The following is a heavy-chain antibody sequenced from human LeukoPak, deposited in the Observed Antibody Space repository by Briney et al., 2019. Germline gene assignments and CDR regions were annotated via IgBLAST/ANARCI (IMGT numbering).Heavy chain of an antibody. CDR1: GFTCSSYE. J-gene: IGHJ3*02. Sequence: GGSLRLSCAASGFTCSSYEMNWVRQAPGKGLEGVSYISSSGSTIYYADSVKGRFTISRDNAKNSLYLQRNSLRAEDTALYHCATQRLTIFGVVRNAFDIWGQGTIVTVSS. V-gene: IGHV3-48*03. CDR2: ISSSGSTI. CDR3: ATQRLTIFGVVRNAFDI. D-gene: IGHD3-3*01.